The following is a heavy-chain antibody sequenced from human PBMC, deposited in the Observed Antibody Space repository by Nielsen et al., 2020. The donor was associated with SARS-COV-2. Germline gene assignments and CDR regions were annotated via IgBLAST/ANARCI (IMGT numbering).Heavy chain of an antibody. CDR2: INHSGST. Sequence: GSLRLSCTVSGGSISSYYWSWIRQPPGKGLEWIGEINHSGSTNYNPSLKSRVTISVDTSKNQFSLKLSSVTAADTAVYYCARRRPYSSGWYSGINWGQGTLVTVSS. CDR1: GGSISSYY. CDR3: ARRRPYSSGWYSGIN. J-gene: IGHJ4*02. V-gene: IGHV4-34*01. D-gene: IGHD6-19*01.